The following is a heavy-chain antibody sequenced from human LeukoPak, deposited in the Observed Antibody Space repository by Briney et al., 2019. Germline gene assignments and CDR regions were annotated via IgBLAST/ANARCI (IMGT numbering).Heavy chain of an antibody. V-gene: IGHV4-4*07. D-gene: IGHD6-13*01. Sequence: SETLSLTCTVSGGSISSYYWSWIRQPAGKGLEWIGRIYTSGSTNYNPSLKSRVTMSVDTSKNQFSLKLSSVTAADTAVYYCARSPHLYSSSWYNWFDPWGQGTLVTASS. CDR1: GGSISSYY. CDR2: IYTSGST. CDR3: ARSPHLYSSSWYNWFDP. J-gene: IGHJ5*02.